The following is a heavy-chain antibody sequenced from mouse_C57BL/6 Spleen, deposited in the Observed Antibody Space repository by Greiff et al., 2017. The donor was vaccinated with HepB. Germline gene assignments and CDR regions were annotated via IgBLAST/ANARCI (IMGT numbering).Heavy chain of an antibody. CDR2: IDPEDGET. V-gene: IGHV14-2*01. Sequence: VQLKESGAELVKPGASVKLSCTASGFNIKDYYMHWVKQRTEQGLEWIGRIDPEDGETKYAPKFQGKATITADTSSNTAYLQLSSLTSEDTAVYYCAGSGTTVVATPYYFDYWGQGTTLTVSS. J-gene: IGHJ2*01. CDR1: GFNIKDYY. CDR3: AGSGTTVVATPYYFDY. D-gene: IGHD1-1*01.